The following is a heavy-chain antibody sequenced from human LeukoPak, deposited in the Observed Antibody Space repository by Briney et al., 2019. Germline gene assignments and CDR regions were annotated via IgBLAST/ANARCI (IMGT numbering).Heavy chain of an antibody. CDR2: ISGSGGST. CDR3: AKEGGPYYYGSGSYSAYDY. Sequence: GGSLRLSCAASGFTFSSYAMSWVRQAPGKGLEWVSAISGSGGSTYYADSVKGRFTNSRDNSKNTLYLQMNSLRAEDTAVYYCAKEGGPYYYGSGSYSAYDYWGQGTLVTVSS. D-gene: IGHD3-10*01. CDR1: GFTFSSYA. V-gene: IGHV3-23*01. J-gene: IGHJ4*02.